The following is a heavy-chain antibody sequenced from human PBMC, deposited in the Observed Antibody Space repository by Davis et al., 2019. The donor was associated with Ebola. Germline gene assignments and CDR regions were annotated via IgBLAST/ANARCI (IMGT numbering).Heavy chain of an antibody. J-gene: IGHJ4*02. CDR3: ATDNWGPAL. CDR2: MKEDGSLK. V-gene: IGHV3-7*01. Sequence: GESLKISCAASGFTFSNFHIHWVRQTPGKGLEWVANMKEDGSLKNYVDSVKGRFTISRDNAKKSLYLEMSSLRAEDTAVYYCATDNWGPALWGQGTQVTVSS. CDR1: GFTFSNFH. D-gene: IGHD7-27*01.